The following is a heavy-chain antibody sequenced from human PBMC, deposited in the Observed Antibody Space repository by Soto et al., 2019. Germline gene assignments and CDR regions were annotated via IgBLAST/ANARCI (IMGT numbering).Heavy chain of an antibody. V-gene: IGHV3-49*04. Sequence: GGSLRLSCTASGFTFGDYAMSWVRQATGKGLEWVGFIRSKAYGGTTEYAASVKGRFTISRDDSKSIAYLQMNSLKTEDTVVYYCTRNVNGDFWGQGTLVTVSS. CDR2: IRSKAYGGTT. CDR3: TRNVNGDF. J-gene: IGHJ4*02. CDR1: GFTFGDYA.